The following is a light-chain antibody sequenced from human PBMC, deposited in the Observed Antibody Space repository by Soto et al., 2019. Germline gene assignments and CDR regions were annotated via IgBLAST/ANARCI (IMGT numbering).Light chain of an antibody. J-gene: IGKJ4*01. CDR2: DAS. V-gene: IGKV3-11*01. Sequence: EIVLTQSPATLSLSPGERATLSCRSSQSVGSYLAWYQHKPGQAPRLLISDASNRATGIPARFSGSGSETDFTLTISSLEPEDSAVYYCQQRSNWPSLTLGGGTKVDIK. CDR1: QSVGSY. CDR3: QQRSNWPSLT.